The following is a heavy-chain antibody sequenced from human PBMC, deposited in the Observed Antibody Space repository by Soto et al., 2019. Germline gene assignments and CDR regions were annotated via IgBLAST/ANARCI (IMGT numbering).Heavy chain of an antibody. J-gene: IGHJ4*02. CDR2: ISASGRIM. CDR1: GFSFSNYS. CDR3: ARVSNSVWDY. D-gene: IGHD2-21*01. V-gene: IGHV3-48*01. Sequence: GGSLRLSCAASGFSFSNYSMNWVRQAPGKGLEWVSYISASGRIMHFADSVKGRFTISRDNAKNSLYLQINSLRAEDTAVYYCARVSNSVWDYWGQGTLVTVSS.